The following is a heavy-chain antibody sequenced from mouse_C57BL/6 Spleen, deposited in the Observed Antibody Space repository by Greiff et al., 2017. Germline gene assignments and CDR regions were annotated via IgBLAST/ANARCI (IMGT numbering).Heavy chain of an antibody. Sequence: EVQRVESGGGLVQPGGSLSLSCAASGFTFTDYYMSWVRQPPGKALEWLGFIRNKANGYTTEYSASVKGRFTISRDNSQSILYLQMNALRAEDSATYYCARYTSPSYDYDLAWFAYWGQGTLVTVSA. CDR2: IRNKANGYTT. V-gene: IGHV7-3*01. CDR1: GFTFTDYY. D-gene: IGHD2-4*01. CDR3: ARYTSPSYDYDLAWFAY. J-gene: IGHJ3*01.